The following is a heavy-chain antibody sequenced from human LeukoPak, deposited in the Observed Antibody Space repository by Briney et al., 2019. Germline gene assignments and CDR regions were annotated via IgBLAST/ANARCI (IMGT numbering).Heavy chain of an antibody. V-gene: IGHV3-23*01. Sequence: GGSLRLSCAASGFTFSSYGMSWVRQAPGKGLEWVSAISGSGGSTYYADSVKGRFTTSRDNSKNTLYLQMNSLRAEDTAVYYCAKEGGYGELSSYFDYWGQGTLVTVSS. J-gene: IGHJ4*02. CDR2: ISGSGGST. D-gene: IGHD3-16*02. CDR1: GFTFSSYG. CDR3: AKEGGYGELSSYFDY.